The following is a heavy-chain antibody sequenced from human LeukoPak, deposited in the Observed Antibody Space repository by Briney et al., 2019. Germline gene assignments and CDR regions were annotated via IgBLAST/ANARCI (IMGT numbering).Heavy chain of an antibody. J-gene: IGHJ4*02. V-gene: IGHV1-46*01. CDR3: ARGATYISGHHDA. Sequence: ASVTVSCKASGYTFTSYSMQWVRQAPRQGLEWMGIINPSGDSTSYTQKLQGRLTMTRDTSTNTVYMELSSLRSDDTAVYYCARGATYISGHHDAWGQGTLVTVSS. D-gene: IGHD6-19*01. CDR2: INPSGDST. CDR1: GYTFTSYS.